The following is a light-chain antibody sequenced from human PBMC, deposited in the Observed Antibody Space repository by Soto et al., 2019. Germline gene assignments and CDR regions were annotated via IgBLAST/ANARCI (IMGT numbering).Light chain of an antibody. J-gene: IGKJ2*01. Sequence: DIQMTQSPSTLSASVGDRVTITCRASQSISSWLAWYQQKPGKAPKLLIYDASSLESGVPSRFSGSGSGTEFTLTISSLHPDDFATYYCQQYNSYSLYTFGQGTKLESK. CDR3: QQYNSYSLYT. CDR2: DAS. V-gene: IGKV1-5*01. CDR1: QSISSW.